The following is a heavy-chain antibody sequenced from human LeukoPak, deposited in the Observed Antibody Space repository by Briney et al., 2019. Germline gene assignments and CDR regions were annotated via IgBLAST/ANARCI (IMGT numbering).Heavy chain of an antibody. Sequence: GGSLRLSCAASGFTFRSYGMHWVRQAPGKGLEWVAVISYDGSNKYYADSVKGRFTISRDNSKNTLYLQMNSLRAEDTAVYYCAKNYGSGSYFDYWGQGTLVTVSS. CDR1: GFTFRSYG. V-gene: IGHV3-30*18. J-gene: IGHJ4*02. CDR2: ISYDGSNK. CDR3: AKNYGSGSYFDY. D-gene: IGHD3-10*01.